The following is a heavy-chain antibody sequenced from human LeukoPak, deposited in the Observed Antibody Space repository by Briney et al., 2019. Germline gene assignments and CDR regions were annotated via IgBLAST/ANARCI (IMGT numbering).Heavy chain of an antibody. CDR1: GGSFSGYY. CDR2: INHSGST. CDR3: ARGVDSSGYYLFTNYYYYMDV. Sequence: SETLSLTCAVYGGSFSGYYWSWIRQPPGKGLEWIGEINHSGSTNYNPSLKSRVTISVDTSKNQFSLKLSSVTAADTAVYYCARGVDSSGYYLFTNYYYYMDVWGKGTTVTIPS. J-gene: IGHJ6*03. V-gene: IGHV4-34*01. D-gene: IGHD3-22*01.